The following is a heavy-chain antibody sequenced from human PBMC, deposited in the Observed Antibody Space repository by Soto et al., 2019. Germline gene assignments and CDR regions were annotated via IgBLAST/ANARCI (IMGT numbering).Heavy chain of an antibody. CDR1: GFTFSSYA. V-gene: IGHV3-23*01. CDR3: AKDFRSDDYIWGSYRYTVEPRSAREGAFDI. Sequence: GGSLRLSCAASGFTFSSYAMSWVRQAPGKGLEWVSAISGSGGSTYYADSVKGRFTISRDNSKNTLYLQMNSLRAEDTAVYYCAKDFRSDDYIWGSYRYTVEPRSAREGAFDIWGQGTMVTVSS. CDR2: ISGSGGST. D-gene: IGHD3-16*02. J-gene: IGHJ3*02.